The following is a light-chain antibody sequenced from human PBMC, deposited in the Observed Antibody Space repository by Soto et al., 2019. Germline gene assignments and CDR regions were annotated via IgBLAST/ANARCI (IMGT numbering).Light chain of an antibody. CDR2: GAS. Sequence: EIVLTQSPGTLSLSPGERATLSCRASQSVSSSYLAWYEQKPGQAPRLLIYGASGRATGIPDRFSGSGSGTDFTLTLSRLEPEDFAVYYCQQYGSSSGYTFGQGTKLEIK. V-gene: IGKV3-20*01. J-gene: IGKJ2*01. CDR1: QSVSSSY. CDR3: QQYGSSSGYT.